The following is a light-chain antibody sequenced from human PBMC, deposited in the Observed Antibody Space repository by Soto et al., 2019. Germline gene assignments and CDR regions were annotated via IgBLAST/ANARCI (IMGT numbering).Light chain of an antibody. V-gene: IGKV3-11*01. CDR2: DVS. J-gene: IGKJ1*01. Sequence: EIVLAQSPATLSLSPGERATLSCRASQNISSYLIWYQQKPGQAPRLLIYDVSNRATGIPARFTAGGSGTEFTLTISSLQSDDLAVYYCQQYDKWPRTFGQGTKVDI. CDR3: QQYDKWPRT. CDR1: QNISSY.